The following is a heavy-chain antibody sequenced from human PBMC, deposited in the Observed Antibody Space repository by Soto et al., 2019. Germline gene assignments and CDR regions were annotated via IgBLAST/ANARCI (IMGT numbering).Heavy chain of an antibody. CDR3: TGCGEGYSYGCSYYYGMDV. CDR1: GFTFVDYA. Sequence: PGGSLRLSCTASGFTFVDYAMSWFRQAPGKGLEWVGFIRSKAYGGTTEYAASVKGRFTISRDDSKSIAYLQMNSLKTEDTAVYYCTGCGEGYSYGCSYYYGMDVWGQGTTVTVSS. J-gene: IGHJ6*02. D-gene: IGHD5-18*01. V-gene: IGHV3-49*03. CDR2: IRSKAYGGTT.